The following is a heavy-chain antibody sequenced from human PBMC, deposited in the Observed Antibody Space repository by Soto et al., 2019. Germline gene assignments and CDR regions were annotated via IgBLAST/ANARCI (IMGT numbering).Heavy chain of an antibody. V-gene: IGHV3-23*01. Sequence: GGSLRLSCAASGFTFSSYAMSWVRQAPGKGLEWVSAISGSGGSTYYADSVKGRFTISRDNSKNTLYLQMNSLRAEDTAVYYCAKDLRGRSSWYYFDYWGQGTLVTVSS. CDR3: AKDLRGRSSWYYFDY. J-gene: IGHJ4*02. CDR1: GFTFSSYA. D-gene: IGHD6-13*01. CDR2: ISGSGGST.